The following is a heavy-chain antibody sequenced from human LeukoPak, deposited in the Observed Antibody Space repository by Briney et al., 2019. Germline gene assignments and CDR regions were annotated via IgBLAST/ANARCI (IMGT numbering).Heavy chain of an antibody. Sequence: ASVKVSCKASGYTFTGYYMHWVRQASGQGLEWMGWINPNSGGTNYAQKFQGRVTMTRDTSISTAYMELSRLRSDDTAVYYCARAYLRMATIHPAYWGQGTLVTVSS. CDR1: GYTFTGYY. V-gene: IGHV1-2*02. D-gene: IGHD5-24*01. CDR3: ARAYLRMATIHPAY. J-gene: IGHJ4*02. CDR2: INPNSGGT.